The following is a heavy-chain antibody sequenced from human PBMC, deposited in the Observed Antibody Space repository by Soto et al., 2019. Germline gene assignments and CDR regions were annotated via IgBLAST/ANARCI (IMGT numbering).Heavy chain of an antibody. D-gene: IGHD3-9*01. J-gene: IGHJ4*02. CDR3: ASDLDQIRYFDLPLGY. CDR1: GFTFSSYS. Sequence: EVQLVESGGGLVQPRGSLRLSCAASGFTFSSYSMNWVRQAPGKGLEWVSYISSSSSTIYYADSVKGRFTISRDNSKNSLYLQMHRLRAEDTAVYYCASDLDQIRYFDLPLGYGGQGTLVNVSS. V-gene: IGHV3-48*01. CDR2: ISSSSSTI.